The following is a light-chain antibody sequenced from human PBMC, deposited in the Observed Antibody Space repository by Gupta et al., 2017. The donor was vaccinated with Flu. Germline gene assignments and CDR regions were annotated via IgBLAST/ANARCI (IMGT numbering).Light chain of an antibody. V-gene: IGLV1-51*01. Sequence: DQQRPRTAPILLIYDNSKRPSGIPDRFSGSKSGTSATLDITGLQSGEEADYYSGTWDRSLNNVVFGGGTKLTVL. CDR3: GTWDRSLNNVV. CDR2: DNS. J-gene: IGLJ2*01.